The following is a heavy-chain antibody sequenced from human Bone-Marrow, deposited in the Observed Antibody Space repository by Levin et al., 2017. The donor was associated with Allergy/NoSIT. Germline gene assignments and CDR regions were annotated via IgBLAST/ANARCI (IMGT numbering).Heavy chain of an antibody. CDR1: GFTFSSYA. Sequence: GGSLRLSCAASGFTFSSYAMSWVRQAPGKGLEWVSAISGSGGSTYYADSVKGRFTISRDNSKNTLYLQMNSLRAEDTAVYYCAKVQGTYFDWLLYYFDYWGQGTLVTVSS. CDR3: AKVQGTYFDWLLYYFDY. CDR2: ISGSGGST. V-gene: IGHV3-23*01. J-gene: IGHJ4*02. D-gene: IGHD3-9*01.